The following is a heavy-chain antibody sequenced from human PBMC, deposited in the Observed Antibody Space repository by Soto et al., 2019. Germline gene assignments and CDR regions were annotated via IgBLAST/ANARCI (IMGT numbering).Heavy chain of an antibody. CDR1: GLSLSGYA. Sequence: EVQLMESGGGLVQPGESLRLSCVVSGLSLSGYALSWVRQAPGKGLEWVSAVSGSGGTTYYADSVKGRFTISRDNSKNTLYLQINGLRVEDTAKYFCAKDGRRVGPTLNWLDSWGQGTQVTVTS. CDR2: VSGSGGTT. D-gene: IGHD1-26*01. V-gene: IGHV3-23*01. CDR3: AKDGRRVGPTLNWLDS. J-gene: IGHJ5*01.